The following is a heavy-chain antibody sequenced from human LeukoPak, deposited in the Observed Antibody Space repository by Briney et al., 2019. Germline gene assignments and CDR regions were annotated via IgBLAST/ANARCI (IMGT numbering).Heavy chain of an antibody. CDR3: ARGAQLTDY. CDR1: GFTFHTYG. D-gene: IGHD6-13*01. CDR2: IGPDGGTT. V-gene: IGHV3-64*01. J-gene: IGHJ4*02. Sequence: GGSLRLSCAASGFTFHTYGMHWVRQAPGKGLEYVSGIGPDGGTTYYAKSVKGRFTISRDNSKSMVYLQMDSLTADDMAVYYCARGAQLTDYWGQGTLVAVSS.